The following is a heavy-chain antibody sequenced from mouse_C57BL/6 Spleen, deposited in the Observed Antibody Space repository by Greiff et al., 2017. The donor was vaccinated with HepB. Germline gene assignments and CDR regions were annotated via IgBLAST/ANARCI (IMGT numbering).Heavy chain of an antibody. Sequence: VQLQQSGPGLVKPSQSLSITCTVSGFSFTSYGVHWVRQSPGKGLEWLGVIWSGGSTDYNTAFISRMSISNDNSKSQVFYKMNSLQAYDTAIYYCARTPSFDYWGQGTTLTVSS. CDR3: ARTPSFDY. V-gene: IGHV2-2*01. J-gene: IGHJ2*01. CDR1: GFSFTSYG. CDR2: IWSGGST.